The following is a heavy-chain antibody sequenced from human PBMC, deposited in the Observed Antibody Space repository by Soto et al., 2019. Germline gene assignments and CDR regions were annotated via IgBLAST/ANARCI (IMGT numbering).Heavy chain of an antibody. J-gene: IGHJ4*02. Sequence: VQLVESGGGSVQPGGSLRLSCAASGFTFSSGYTFSSFWMSWVRQSPGKGLEWVANINKDGSEKYYMDSVKGRFTISRDNAKNSLYLQMDSLIADDTAIYYCVIVRRVEPWFSYWGQGTLVTAPS. CDR3: VIVRRVEPWFSY. CDR2: INKDGSEK. D-gene: IGHD6-13*01. V-gene: IGHV3-7*03. CDR1: GFTFSSGYTFSSFW.